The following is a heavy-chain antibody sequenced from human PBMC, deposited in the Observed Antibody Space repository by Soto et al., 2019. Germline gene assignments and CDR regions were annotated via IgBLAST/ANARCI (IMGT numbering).Heavy chain of an antibody. Sequence: SGPTLVKPTQPLTLTCTFSGFSLSTSGVGVGWIRQPPGKALEWLALIYWDDDKRYSPSLKSRLTITKDTSKNQVVLTMTNMDPVDTATYYCARRSDYDILTGYYVFDYWGQGTLVTVSS. CDR1: GFSLSTSGVG. V-gene: IGHV2-5*02. CDR3: ARRSDYDILTGYYVFDY. CDR2: IYWDDDK. D-gene: IGHD3-9*01. J-gene: IGHJ4*02.